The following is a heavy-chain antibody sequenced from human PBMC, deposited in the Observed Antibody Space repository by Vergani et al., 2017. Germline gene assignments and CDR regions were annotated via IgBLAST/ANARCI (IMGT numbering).Heavy chain of an antibody. D-gene: IGHD1-26*01. J-gene: IGHJ4*02. V-gene: IGHV3-33*01. CDR1: GFTFSSYG. Sequence: QVQLVESGGGVVQPGRSLRLSCAASGFTFSSYGMHWVRQAPGKGLEWVAVIWYDGSNKYYADSVKGRFTISRDNSKNTLYLQMNSLRAEDTAVYYCALGGIVGATSPFDYWGQGTLVTVSS. CDR2: IWYDGSNK. CDR3: ALGGIVGATSPFDY.